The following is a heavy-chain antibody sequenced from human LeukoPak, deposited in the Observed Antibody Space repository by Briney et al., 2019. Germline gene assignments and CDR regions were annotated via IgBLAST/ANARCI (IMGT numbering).Heavy chain of an antibody. J-gene: IGHJ6*04. Sequence: GGSLRLSCAASGFTFSSYWMNWVRQAPGKGLEWVSYISSSGSTIYYADSVKGRFTISRDNAKNSLYLQMNSLRAEDTAVYYCAREALYGMDVWGKGTTVTVSS. CDR2: ISSSGSTI. CDR1: GFTFSSYW. CDR3: AREALYGMDV. V-gene: IGHV3-48*04.